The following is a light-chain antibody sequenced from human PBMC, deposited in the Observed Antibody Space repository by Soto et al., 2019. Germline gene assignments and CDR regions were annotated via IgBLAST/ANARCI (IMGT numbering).Light chain of an antibody. V-gene: IGLV2-14*01. CDR1: NSDIGGFPY. Sequence: QSALTQPASVSGSPGQSITISCTGTNSDIGGFPYVSWYQQHPGKAPKLMIYEVSNRPSGVSNRFSGSKSGNTASLTISGXXXEDEADYYCTSYTVSTTVVFGGGTKLTVL. CDR2: EVS. CDR3: TSYTVSTTVV. J-gene: IGLJ2*01.